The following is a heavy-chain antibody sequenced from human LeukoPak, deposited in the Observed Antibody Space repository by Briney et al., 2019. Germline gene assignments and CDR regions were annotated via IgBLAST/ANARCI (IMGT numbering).Heavy chain of an antibody. D-gene: IGHD1-26*01. J-gene: IGHJ3*02. CDR2: ISWNSGSI. CDR1: GFTFDDYA. V-gene: IGHV3-9*03. CDR3: AKDLQWELLLAFDI. Sequence: GRSLRLSCAASGFTFDDYAMHWVRQAPGKGLEWVSGISWNSGSIAYADSVKGRFTISRDNAKNSLYLQMNSLRAEDMALYYCAKDLQWELLLAFDIWGQGTMVTVSS.